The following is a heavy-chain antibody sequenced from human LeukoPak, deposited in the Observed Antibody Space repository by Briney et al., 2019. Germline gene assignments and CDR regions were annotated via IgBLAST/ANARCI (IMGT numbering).Heavy chain of an antibody. Sequence: GGSLRLSCAASGFTFSNHDMHWVRQATGKGLEWVSGIGVPGDTFYPDSVKGRFTISRENAKNSLYLQMHSLRAGDRAVYYCARSPAAGTIELDYWGQGTLVTVSS. CDR3: ARSPAAGTIELDY. J-gene: IGHJ4*02. CDR1: GFTFSNHD. CDR2: IGVPGDT. V-gene: IGHV3-13*01. D-gene: IGHD6-13*01.